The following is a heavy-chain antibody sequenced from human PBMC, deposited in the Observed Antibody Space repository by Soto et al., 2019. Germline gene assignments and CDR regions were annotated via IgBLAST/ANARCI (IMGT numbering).Heavy chain of an antibody. CDR1: GGTFSSYA. Sequence: GASVKVSCKGSGGTFSSYAISWVRQAPGQGLEWMGGIIPIFGTANYAQKFQGRVTITADESTSTAYMELSSLRSEDTAVYYCASGSRPVGNYVYPPPGYYYYYGMDVWGQGTTVTVSS. J-gene: IGHJ6*02. D-gene: IGHD4-4*01. CDR2: IIPIFGTA. CDR3: ASGSRPVGNYVYPPPGYYYYYGMDV. V-gene: IGHV1-69*13.